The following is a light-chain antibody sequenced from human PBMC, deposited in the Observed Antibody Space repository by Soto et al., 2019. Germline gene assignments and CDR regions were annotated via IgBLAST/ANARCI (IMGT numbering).Light chain of an antibody. J-gene: IGLJ1*01. V-gene: IGLV1-44*01. Sequence: QSVLTQPPSASGTPGQRVTISCSGSSSNIGSNTVNWYQQLPGTAPKVVIYINNQRPSGVPDRFSGSKSGTSASLAISGLQSDDEADYYCGVWDDSLNAYVLGTGTKVTVL. CDR3: GVWDDSLNAYV. CDR1: SSNIGSNT. CDR2: INN.